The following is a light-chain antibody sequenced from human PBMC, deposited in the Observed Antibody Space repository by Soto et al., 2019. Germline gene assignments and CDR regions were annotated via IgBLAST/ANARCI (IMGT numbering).Light chain of an antibody. J-gene: IGKJ2*01. CDR1: QGISTY. CDR3: QQNYYTPYT. V-gene: IGKV1-39*01. CDR2: AAS. Sequence: DIQMTQSPSSLSASVGDRVTITCRASQGISTYLNWYQQRPGKAPDLLIYAASSLQSGVPSRFSGSGSGTDFTLTISSLQPGDFATYYCQQNYYTPYTFGQGTKLEIK.